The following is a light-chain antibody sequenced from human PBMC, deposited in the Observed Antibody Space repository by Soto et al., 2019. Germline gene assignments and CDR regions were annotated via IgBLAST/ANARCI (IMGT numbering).Light chain of an antibody. CDR1: QTVTNNF. J-gene: IGKJ4*01. CDR2: GAS. Sequence: EIVLTQSPGTLSLSSGQRATLSCRASQTVTNNFLAWHQQKPGQTPRLLIYGASSRATGTPDRFSGSGSGTDFTLTISRLEPEDFAVYYCQHRDSWPLTFGGGTKVDIK. V-gene: IGKV3-20*01. CDR3: QHRDSWPLT.